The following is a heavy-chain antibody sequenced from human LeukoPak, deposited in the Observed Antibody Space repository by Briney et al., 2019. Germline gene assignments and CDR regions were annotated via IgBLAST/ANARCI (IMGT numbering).Heavy chain of an antibody. CDR1: SGSISSYY. J-gene: IGHJ4*02. V-gene: IGHV4-4*07. Sequence: SETLSLTCTVSSGSISSYYWGWVRQPPGKGLERIGRIYTTGATHYNPSLKSRVTMSIDTSTNQFSLNLRSVTAADTAVYYCGRQGYTASHYFLDYWSQGTLVAVS. D-gene: IGHD2-2*02. CDR3: GRQGYTASHYFLDY. CDR2: IYTTGAT.